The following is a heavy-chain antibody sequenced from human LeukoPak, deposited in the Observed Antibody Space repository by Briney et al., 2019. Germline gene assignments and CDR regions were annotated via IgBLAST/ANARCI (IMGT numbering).Heavy chain of an antibody. V-gene: IGHV3-23*01. CDR2: ISGSGGST. J-gene: IGHJ6*02. D-gene: IGHD2-15*01. Sequence: GGSLRLSCAASGFTFSSYAMSWVHQAPGKGLEWVSAISGSGGSTYYADSVKGRFTISRDNSKNTLYLQMNSLRAEDTAVYYCVKDAGPYCSGGSCNYYYGMDVWGQGTTVTVSS. CDR1: GFTFSSYA. CDR3: VKDAGPYCSGGSCNYYYGMDV.